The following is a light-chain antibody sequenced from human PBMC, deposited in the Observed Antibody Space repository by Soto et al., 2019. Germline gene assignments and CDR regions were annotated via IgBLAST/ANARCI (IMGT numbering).Light chain of an antibody. Sequence: QSALTQPASVSGSPGQSIAISCTGTSSDVGSDYNYVSWYQQHPGKAPKLMVYDVSTRPSGVSNRFSGSKSGTTASLTISGLQAEDEADYYCCSYTSISTDVFGTGTKVTVL. CDR1: SSDVGSDYNY. CDR2: DVS. V-gene: IGLV2-14*03. CDR3: CSYTSISTDV. J-gene: IGLJ1*01.